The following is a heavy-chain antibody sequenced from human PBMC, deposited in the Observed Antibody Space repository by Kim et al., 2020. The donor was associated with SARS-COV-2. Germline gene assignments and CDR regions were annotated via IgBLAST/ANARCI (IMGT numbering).Heavy chain of an antibody. D-gene: IGHD6-19*01. Sequence: GGSLRLSCAASGFTFSSYAMHWVRQAPGKGLEWVAVISYDGRNKYYADSVKGRFTISRDNSKNTLYLQMNSLRAEDTAVYYCARDSSGWSSRVDYWGQGTLVTVSS. J-gene: IGHJ4*02. CDR2: ISYDGRNK. CDR3: ARDSSGWSSRVDY. CDR1: GFTFSSYA. V-gene: IGHV3-30*04.